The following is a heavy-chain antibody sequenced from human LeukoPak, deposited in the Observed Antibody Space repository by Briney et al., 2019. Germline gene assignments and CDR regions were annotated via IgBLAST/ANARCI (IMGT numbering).Heavy chain of an antibody. CDR2: IYYSGST. V-gene: IGHV4-39*01. J-gene: IGHJ4*02. D-gene: IGHD4-17*01. Sequence: SETLSLTCTVSGGSISSSSYYWGWIRQPPGKGLEWIGSIYYSGSTYYNPSLKSRVTISVDTSKNQFSLKLSSVTAADTAVYYRARHENGDIDYWGQGTLVTVSS. CDR1: GGSISSSSYY. CDR3: ARHENGDIDY.